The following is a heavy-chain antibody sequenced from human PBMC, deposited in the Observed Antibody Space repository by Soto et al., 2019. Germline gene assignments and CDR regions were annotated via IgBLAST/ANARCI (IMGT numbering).Heavy chain of an antibody. CDR1: GFTFISYG. J-gene: IGHJ6*02. V-gene: IGHV3-30*18. D-gene: IGHD6-13*01. CDR3: AKVLPRSSSWDYHYYYGMDV. Sequence: GGSLRLSCAASGFTFISYGMHWVRQAPGKGLEWVAVISYDGSNKYYADSVKGRFTISRDNSKNTLYLQMNSLRAEDTAVYYCAKVLPRSSSWDYHYYYGMDVWGQGTTVTVSS. CDR2: ISYDGSNK.